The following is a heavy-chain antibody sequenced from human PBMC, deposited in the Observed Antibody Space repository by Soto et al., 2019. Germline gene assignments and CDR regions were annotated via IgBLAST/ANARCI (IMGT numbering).Heavy chain of an antibody. V-gene: IGHV3-33*01. J-gene: IGHJ4*02. CDR1: GFTFSSYG. D-gene: IGHD6-19*01. CDR2: IWYDGSNK. Sequence: GGSLRLSCAASGFTFSSYGMHWVRQAPGKGLEWVAVIWYDGSNKYYADSVKGRFTISRDNSKNTLYLQMNSLRAEDTAVYYCARDRSSGWYPSYFDYWGQGTLVTVSS. CDR3: ARDRSSGWYPSYFDY.